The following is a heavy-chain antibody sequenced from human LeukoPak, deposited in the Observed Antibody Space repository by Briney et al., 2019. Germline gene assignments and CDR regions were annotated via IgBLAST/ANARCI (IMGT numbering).Heavy chain of an antibody. J-gene: IGHJ5*02. V-gene: IGHV1-2*02. CDR1: GYTFTGYY. Sequence: ASVKVSCKASGYTFTGYYMHWVRQAPGQGLEWMGWINPNSGGTNYAQKFQGRVTMTRDTSISTAYMELSRLRSDDTALYYCARDNSPGRGSSIDPWGQGTLVIVSS. CDR3: ARDNSPGRGSSIDP. D-gene: IGHD2/OR15-2a*01. CDR2: INPNSGGT.